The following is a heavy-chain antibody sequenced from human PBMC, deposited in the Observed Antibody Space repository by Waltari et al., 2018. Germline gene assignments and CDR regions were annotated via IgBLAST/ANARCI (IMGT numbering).Heavy chain of an antibody. Sequence: EEQMLESGGGLVQPGGSLRLSCTGSGFTFSTFAMNWVRQVPGKGLEWVASIWRSGSDTYYADSVKDRFTISRDNSAETFYLEMNNLRVGDTAMYYCTKSQRRPLVLYGLDVWGQGTAVTVSS. D-gene: IGHD2-8*02. V-gene: IGHV3-23*01. CDR1: GFTFSTFA. CDR3: TKSQRRPLVLYGLDV. J-gene: IGHJ6*02. CDR2: IWRSGSDT.